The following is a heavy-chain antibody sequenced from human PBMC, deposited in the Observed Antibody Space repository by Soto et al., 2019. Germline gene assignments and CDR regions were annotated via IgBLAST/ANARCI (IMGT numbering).Heavy chain of an antibody. CDR1: GFTFSYYA. V-gene: IGHV3-30-3*01. CDR2: ISYDGSNG. Sequence: PGGSLRLSCAASGFTFSYYAMHWVRQAPGKGLEWVSFISYDGSNGYYADSMKGRFTISRDNSKNTLYLQMDSLRAEDTAVYYCARDSFGLDVWGQGTTVTAPS. CDR3: ARDSFGLDV. J-gene: IGHJ6*02.